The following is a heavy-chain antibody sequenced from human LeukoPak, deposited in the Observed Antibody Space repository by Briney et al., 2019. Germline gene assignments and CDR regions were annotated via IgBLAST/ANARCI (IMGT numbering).Heavy chain of an antibody. J-gene: IGHJ4*02. D-gene: IGHD6-19*01. CDR1: GGSISSSSYY. V-gene: IGHV4-39*01. Sequence: SGTLSLTCTVSGGSISSSSYYWGWIRQPPGKGLEWIGSIYYSGSTYYNPSLKSRVTISVDTSKNQFSLKLSSVTAADTAVYYCARSGAYRNSGYDGYSSGWSLNYFDYWGQGTLVTVSS. CDR2: IYYSGST. CDR3: ARSGAYRNSGYDGYSSGWSLNYFDY.